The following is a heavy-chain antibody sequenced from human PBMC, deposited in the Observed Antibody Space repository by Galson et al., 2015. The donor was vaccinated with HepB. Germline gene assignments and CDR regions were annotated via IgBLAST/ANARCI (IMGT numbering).Heavy chain of an antibody. Sequence: SLRLSCAASGLTFYRYNVNWVRQAPGKGLEWVASISSGSSYIYYADSVMGRFTISRDNSKDTVYLQMSSLRADDTAVYYCARDSGYVSGWYAGRGGFDYWGQGALVIVSS. J-gene: IGHJ4*02. V-gene: IGHV3-21*01. CDR3: ARDSGYVSGWYAGRGGFDY. CDR1: GLTFYRYN. CDR2: ISSGSSYI. D-gene: IGHD6-19*01.